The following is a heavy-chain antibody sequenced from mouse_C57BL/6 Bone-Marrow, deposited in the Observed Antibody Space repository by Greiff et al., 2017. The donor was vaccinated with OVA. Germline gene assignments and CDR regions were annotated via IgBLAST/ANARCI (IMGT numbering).Heavy chain of an antibody. D-gene: IGHD3-2*02. CDR2: IYPGDGGT. V-gene: IGHV1-80*01. J-gene: IGHJ4*01. Sequence: VQLQQSGAELVKPGASVKISCKASGYAFSSYWLNWVKQRPGKGLEWIGQIYPGDGGTNYNGQFKGTATLTADKSSSTAYRQLSSLTSEDSAVYYCARWGGQWRAQAKAMDYWGKGTSVTVSS. CDR1: GYAFSSYW. CDR3: ARWGGQWRAQAKAMDY.